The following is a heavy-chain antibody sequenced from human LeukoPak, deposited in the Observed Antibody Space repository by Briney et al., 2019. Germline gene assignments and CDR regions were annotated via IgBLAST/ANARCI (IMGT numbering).Heavy chain of an antibody. V-gene: IGHV1-69*05. CDR1: GGTFSSYA. CDR3: ARDLWDRGYSYGYWY. J-gene: IGHJ4*02. CDR2: IIPIFGTA. Sequence: ASVKVSCKASGGTFSSYAISWVRQAPGQGLEWMGRIIPIFGTANYAQKFQGRVTITTEESTSTAYMELSSLRSEDTAVYYCARDLWDRGYSYGYWYWGQGTLVTVSS. D-gene: IGHD5-18*01.